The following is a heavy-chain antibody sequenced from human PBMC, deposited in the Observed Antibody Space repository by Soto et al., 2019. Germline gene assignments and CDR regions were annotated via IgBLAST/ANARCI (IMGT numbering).Heavy chain of an antibody. CDR2: IYYSGST. V-gene: IGHV4-59*12. CDR3: AREPLT. J-gene: IGHJ4*02. CDR1: GGSIGTYY. Sequence: SETLSLTCSVSGGSIGTYYWSWIRQAPGKGLEWIGYIYYSGSTSYNPSLKSRVSISVDTSKNQFSLKLSSVTAADTAVYYCAREPLTWGQGTLVTVSS.